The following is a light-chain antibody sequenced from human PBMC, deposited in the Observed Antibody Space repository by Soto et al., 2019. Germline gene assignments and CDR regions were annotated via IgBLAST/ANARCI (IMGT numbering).Light chain of an antibody. V-gene: IGLV2-14*01. Sequence: QSALTQPASVSGSPGQSITISCTGTSSDVGGYNYVSWYQQHPGKAPKLMIYDVSNWPSGVSNRFSGSKSGNTAALTISGLQAADEADYYCSSYTSSSTYVFGTGTKLTVL. CDR3: SSYTSSSTYV. CDR1: SSDVGGYNY. CDR2: DVS. J-gene: IGLJ1*01.